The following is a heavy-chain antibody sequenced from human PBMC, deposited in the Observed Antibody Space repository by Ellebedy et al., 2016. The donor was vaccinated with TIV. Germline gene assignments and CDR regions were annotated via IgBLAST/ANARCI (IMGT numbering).Heavy chain of an antibody. D-gene: IGHD5-24*01. CDR3: ARGGMATGLELYYYGMDV. CDR2: INWNGGST. J-gene: IGHJ6*02. V-gene: IGHV3-20*01. Sequence: GESLKISCAASGFTFDDYSMSWVRQAPGKGLEWVSGINWNGGSTGYADSVKGRFTISRDNAKNSLYLQMNSLRAEDTALYHCARGGMATGLELYYYGMDVWGQGTTVTVSS. CDR1: GFTFDDYS.